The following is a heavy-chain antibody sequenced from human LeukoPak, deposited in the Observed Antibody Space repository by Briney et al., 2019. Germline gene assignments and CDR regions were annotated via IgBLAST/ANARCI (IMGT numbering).Heavy chain of an antibody. D-gene: IGHD4-17*01. CDR2: INPYNGNT. V-gene: IGHV1-18*01. CDR3: AREIYGRFDY. Sequence: GASVKVSCKASGYTFTSYGISWVRQAPGQGPECMGWINPYNGNTNYALKVQGRVTMTTDTSTSTAYLDMRSLRSDDTAIYYCAREIYGRFDYWGQGTLVTVSS. J-gene: IGHJ4*02. CDR1: GYTFTSYG.